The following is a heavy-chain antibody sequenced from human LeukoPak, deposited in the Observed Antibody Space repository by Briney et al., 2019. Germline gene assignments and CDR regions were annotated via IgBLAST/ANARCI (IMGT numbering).Heavy chain of an antibody. CDR2: IYHSGST. Sequence: PSETLSLTCSVSDGSLGSYYWTWIRQAPGKGLEWIGYIYHSGSTNYNPSLKSRVSISLDTSNNHFSLHLRSVPAADTAVYYCARESTLSMGFDYWGQGILVTVSS. J-gene: IGHJ4*02. D-gene: IGHD2/OR15-2a*01. CDR1: DGSLGSYY. V-gene: IGHV4-59*01. CDR3: ARESTLSMGFDY.